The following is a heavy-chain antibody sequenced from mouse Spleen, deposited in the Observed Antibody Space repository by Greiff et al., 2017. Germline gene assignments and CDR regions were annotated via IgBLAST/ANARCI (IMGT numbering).Heavy chain of an antibody. CDR2: IDPETGGT. D-gene: IGHD6-1*01. CDR3: TRRQLGWFAY. CDR1: GYTFTDYE. Sequence: QVQLKESGAELVRPGASVTLSCKASGYTFTDYEMHWVKQTPVHGLEWIGAIDPETGGTAYNQKFKGKAILTADKSSSTAYMELRSLTSEDSAVYYCTRRQLGWFAYWGQGTLVTVSA. J-gene: IGHJ3*01. V-gene: IGHV1-15*01.